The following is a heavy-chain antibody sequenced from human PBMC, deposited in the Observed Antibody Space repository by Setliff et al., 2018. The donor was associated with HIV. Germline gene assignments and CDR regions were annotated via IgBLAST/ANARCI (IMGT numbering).Heavy chain of an antibody. CDR3: AVDLGDYYYDTTDYYYGGGLGY. CDR2: IVVGSGNT. J-gene: IGHJ4*02. V-gene: IGHV1-58*01. D-gene: IGHD3-22*01. CDR1: RFTFTSAA. Sequence: SVKFSCKASRFTFTSAAVQWVRQARGQRPEWIGWIVVGSGNTKYAQRLQERVTITGDMSTRTAYMELSSLRSEDTAVYYCAVDLGDYYYDTTDYYYGGGLGYWGQGTLVTVSS.